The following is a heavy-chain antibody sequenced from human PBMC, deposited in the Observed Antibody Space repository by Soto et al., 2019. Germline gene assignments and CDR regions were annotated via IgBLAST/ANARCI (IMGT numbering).Heavy chain of an antibody. V-gene: IGHV1-18*01. CDR2: ISAYNANT. Sequence: ASVKVSCKASGYTFASYGISCFRHAPRQGLEWMGWISAYNANTNYPHKLQGRDTMTTDTSTSTGYMELRSLRSDDTAVYYCARASGSLYWFDLWGKGTLVTVS. J-gene: IGHJ5*02. CDR3: ARASGSLYWFDL. CDR1: GYTFASYG. D-gene: IGHD1-26*01.